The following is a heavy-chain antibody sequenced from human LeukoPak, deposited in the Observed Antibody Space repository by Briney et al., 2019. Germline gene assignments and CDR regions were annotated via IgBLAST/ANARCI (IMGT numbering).Heavy chain of an antibody. CDR3: ARGAMLYSSSSWFDP. D-gene: IGHD6-6*01. V-gene: IGHV3-30*01. Sequence: PGRSLRLSCAASGFTFSSYAMHWVRQAPGKGLEWVAVISYDGSNKYYADSVKGRFTISRDNSKNTLYLQMNSLRAEDTAVYYCARGAMLYSSSSWFDPWGQGTLVTVSS. CDR1: GFTFSSYA. CDR2: ISYDGSNK. J-gene: IGHJ5*02.